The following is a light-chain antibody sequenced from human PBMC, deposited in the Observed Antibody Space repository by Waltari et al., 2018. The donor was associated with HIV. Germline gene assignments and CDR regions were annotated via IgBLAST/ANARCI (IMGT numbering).Light chain of an antibody. CDR2: EVS. CDR3: SSYTSSSTVV. V-gene: IGLV2-14*01. CDR1: RSDVGGYNY. Sequence: QSALTQPASVSGSPGTSITISCTGTRSDVGGYNYVPWYQQHPGKAPKLMIYEVSNRPSGVSNRFSGSKSGNTASLTISGLQAEDEADYYCSSYTSSSTVVFGGGTKLTVL. J-gene: IGLJ2*01.